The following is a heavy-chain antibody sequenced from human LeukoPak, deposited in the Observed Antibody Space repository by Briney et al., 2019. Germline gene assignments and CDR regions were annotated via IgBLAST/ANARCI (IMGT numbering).Heavy chain of an antibody. CDR2: ISSNGGET. D-gene: IGHD1-26*01. J-gene: IGHJ6*02. CDR1: GFSFSSYV. Sequence: GGSLRLSCAASGFSFSSYVMHWVRQAPGKGLESVSAISSNGGETYYADSVKGRFTISRDNSKNALYLQMGSLRAEDMAVYYCARGRSPRGYYYGMDVWGQGTTVTVS. CDR3: ARGRSPRGYYYGMDV. V-gene: IGHV3-64*02.